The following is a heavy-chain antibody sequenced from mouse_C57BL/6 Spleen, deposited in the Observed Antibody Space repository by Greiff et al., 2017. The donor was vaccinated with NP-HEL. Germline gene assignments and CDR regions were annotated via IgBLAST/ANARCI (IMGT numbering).Heavy chain of an antibody. CDR1: GFNIKNTY. Sequence: VQLQQSVAELVRPGASVKLSCTASGFNIKNTYMHWVKQRPEQGLEWIGRIDPANGNTKYAPKFQGKATITADTSSNTAYLQLSSLTSEDTAIYYCARSYYGSSYVGRYFDVWGTGTTVTVSS. V-gene: IGHV14-3*01. J-gene: IGHJ1*03. CDR2: IDPANGNT. D-gene: IGHD1-1*01. CDR3: ARSYYGSSYVGRYFDV.